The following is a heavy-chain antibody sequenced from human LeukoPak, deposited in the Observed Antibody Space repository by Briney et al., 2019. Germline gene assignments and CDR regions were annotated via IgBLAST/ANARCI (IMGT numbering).Heavy chain of an antibody. D-gene: IGHD5-18*01. J-gene: IGHJ4*02. CDR1: GGSISSGGYY. CDR2: IYYSGST. CDR3: ARDGGSDSYGSYYFDY. Sequence: SETLSLTCTVSGGSISSGGYYWRWIRQHPGKGLEWIGYIYYSGSTYYNPSLKSRVTISVDTSKNQFSLKLSSVTAADTAVYYCARDGGSDSYGSYYFDYWGQGTLVTVSS. V-gene: IGHV4-31*03.